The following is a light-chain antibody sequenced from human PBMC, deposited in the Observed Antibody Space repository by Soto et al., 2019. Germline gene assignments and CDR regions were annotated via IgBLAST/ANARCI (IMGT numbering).Light chain of an antibody. Sequence: DIQMTQSPSSLSASVGDRVTITCRASQNINTYLNWCQQKPGKAPNLLIYAASSLQSGVPSRFSGSGSGTDFTLTINSLQPEDFATYYCQQSYSTPYTFGQGTKLEMK. CDR2: AAS. V-gene: IGKV1-39*01. J-gene: IGKJ2*01. CDR1: QNINTY. CDR3: QQSYSTPYT.